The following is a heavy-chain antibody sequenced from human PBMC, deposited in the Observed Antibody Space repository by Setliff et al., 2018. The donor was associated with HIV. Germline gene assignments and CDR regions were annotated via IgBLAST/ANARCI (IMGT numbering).Heavy chain of an antibody. D-gene: IGHD3-22*01. CDR1: GFTVSSHY. Sequence: PGGSLRLSCAASGFTVSSHYMSWVRQAPGKGLEWVSTIYSDGSTYHADSVKGRFTLSRDTSQNTLSLQVNSLRPEDTAVFYCARVRLYSSALVYWGQGTLVTVSS. V-gene: IGHV3-66*02. CDR2: IYSDGST. CDR3: ARVRLYSSALVY. J-gene: IGHJ4*02.